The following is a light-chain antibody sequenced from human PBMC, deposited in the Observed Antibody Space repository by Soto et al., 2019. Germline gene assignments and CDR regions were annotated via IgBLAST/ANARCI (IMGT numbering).Light chain of an antibody. Sequence: QSALTQPASVSGSPGQSITISCTGTSGDVGGYDYVSWYQQHPGTAPRLIIFEVTNRPSGVSNRFSGSKSGNTASLTISGLQAEDEADYYCTSYTSSSTQVFGTGTKVTVL. CDR3: TSYTSSSTQV. CDR2: EVT. J-gene: IGLJ1*01. CDR1: SGDVGGYDY. V-gene: IGLV2-14*01.